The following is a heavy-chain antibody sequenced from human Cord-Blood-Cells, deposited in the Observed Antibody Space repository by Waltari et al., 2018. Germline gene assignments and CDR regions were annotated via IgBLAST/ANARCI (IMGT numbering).Heavy chain of an antibody. CDR3: ARASSLYCSSTSCYYAFDI. Sequence: QVQLQQWGAGLLKPSETLSLTCAVYGGSFSGYYWSWTRQPPGQGLEWIGEINHSGSTNYNPSLKSRVTISVDTSKNQFSLKLSSVTAADTAVYYCARASSLYCSSTSCYYAFDIWGQGTMVTVAS. CDR1: GGSFSGYY. CDR2: INHSGST. D-gene: IGHD2-2*01. V-gene: IGHV4-34*01. J-gene: IGHJ3*02.